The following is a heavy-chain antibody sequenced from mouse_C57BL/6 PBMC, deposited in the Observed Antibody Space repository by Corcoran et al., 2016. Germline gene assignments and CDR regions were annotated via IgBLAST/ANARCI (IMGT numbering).Heavy chain of an antibody. V-gene: IGHV1-66*01. CDR2: IYPGSGNT. Sequence: QVQLQQSGPELVKPGASVKISCKASGYSFTSYYIHWVKQRPGQGLEWIGWIYPGSGNTKYNEKFKGKATLTADTSSSTAYMQLSSLTSEDSAVYYCARGKLPPPDYWGQGTTLTVSS. CDR1: GYSFTSYY. D-gene: IGHD2-12*01. CDR3: ARGKLPPPDY. J-gene: IGHJ2*01.